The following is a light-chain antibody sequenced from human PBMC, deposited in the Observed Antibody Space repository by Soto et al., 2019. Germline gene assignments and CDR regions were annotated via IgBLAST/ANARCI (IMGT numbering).Light chain of an antibody. V-gene: IGKV3-15*01. Sequence: EIVMTQSPATLSVSPGERATLSCRASQSVSSNLAWYQQKPGQAPRLLIYGASTRATGIPARFSGSGSGTEFTLTISSLKSEDFAVYYRQQYNNWRTFGQGTKVDIK. CDR1: QSVSSN. CDR2: GAS. J-gene: IGKJ1*01. CDR3: QQYNNWRT.